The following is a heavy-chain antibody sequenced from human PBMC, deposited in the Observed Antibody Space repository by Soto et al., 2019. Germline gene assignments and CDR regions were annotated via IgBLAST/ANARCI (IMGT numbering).Heavy chain of an antibody. Sequence: GGSLRLSCAASGFTVSSTYLTWVRQAPGKGLEWVAILYTGTDTVYADSVKGRFTISRDSSKNTFYLQMNSLRAEDTAMYFCARSRYTRTYSGRFLHYRDQGSLGTVST. CDR1: GFTVSSTY. CDR2: LYTGTDT. V-gene: IGHV3-53*01. D-gene: IGHD2-15*01. J-gene: IGHJ4*02. CDR3: ARSRYTRTYSGRFLHY.